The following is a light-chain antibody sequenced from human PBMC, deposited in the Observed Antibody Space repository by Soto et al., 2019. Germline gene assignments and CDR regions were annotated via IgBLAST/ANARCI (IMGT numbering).Light chain of an antibody. CDR1: QAIGND. J-gene: IGKJ4*01. CDR2: SGS. V-gene: IGKV1-17*01. CDR3: LQYNTFPLT. Sequence: DIQMTQSPSSLSASVGDRVTIRCRASQAIGNDFGWYQWKEGEPPKRLIFSGSSLQSGVPSRFSGSGSGTEFTLTISSLQPEDLATYYCLQYNTFPLTFGGGTKVEIK.